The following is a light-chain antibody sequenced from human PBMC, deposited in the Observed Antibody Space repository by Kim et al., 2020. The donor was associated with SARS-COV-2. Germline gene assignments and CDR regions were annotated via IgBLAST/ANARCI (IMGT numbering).Light chain of an antibody. Sequence: GSLGDKIPRSGRASQYIESSLSWFQQNPGKVPQRLIYSAATLQSGVPSRFSGGGSGAEFTLTITSLQPEDFATYYCLQYNNFPWTFGHGTKLDIK. CDR2: SAA. CDR3: LQYNNFPWT. V-gene: IGKV1-17*03. CDR1: QYIESS. J-gene: IGKJ1*01.